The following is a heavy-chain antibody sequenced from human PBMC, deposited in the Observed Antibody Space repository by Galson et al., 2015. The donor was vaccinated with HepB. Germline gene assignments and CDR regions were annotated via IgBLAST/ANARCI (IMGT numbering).Heavy chain of an antibody. D-gene: IGHD6-13*01. CDR1: GFSFGSYA. Sequence: SLRLSCAASGFSFGSYAMSWVRQSPGKGLEWVSAISNSGVTTYYLDSVKGRLTISRDNSKNTLFLQMNNLRAEDTAVYYCAKGHIADGIHDHWGQGTLVTVSS. V-gene: IGHV3-23*05. CDR3: AKGHIADGIHDH. J-gene: IGHJ4*02. CDR2: ISNSGVTT.